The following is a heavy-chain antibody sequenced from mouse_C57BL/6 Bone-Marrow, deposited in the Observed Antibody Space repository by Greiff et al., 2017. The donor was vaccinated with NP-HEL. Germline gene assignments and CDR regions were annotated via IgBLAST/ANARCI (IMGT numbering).Heavy chain of an antibody. CDR2: IYPRSGNT. D-gene: IGHD4-1*01. V-gene: IGHV1-81*01. CDR1: GYTFTSYG. J-gene: IGHJ3*01. CDR3: ARSGAGTSFAY. Sequence: VKLMESGAELARPGASVKLSCKASGYTFTSYGISWVKQRTGQGLEWIGEIYPRSGNTYYNEKFKGKATLTADKSSSTAYMELRSLTSEDSAVYFCARSGAGTSFAYWGQGTLVTVSA.